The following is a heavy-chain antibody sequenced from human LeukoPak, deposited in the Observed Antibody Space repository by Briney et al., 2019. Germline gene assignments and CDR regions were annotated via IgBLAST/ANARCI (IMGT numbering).Heavy chain of an antibody. J-gene: IGHJ4*02. CDR3: AKGPPFGGVIVLDY. CDR2: ISVSGNT. D-gene: IGHD3-16*02. V-gene: IGHV3-23*01. Sequence: GGSLRLSCAASGFTLSSYAMSWVRQAPGKGLEWVSAISVSGNTYHADSVKGRFTISRDNSKNTLYLQMNSLRAEDTAVYYCAKGPPFGGVIVLDYWGQGTLVTVSS. CDR1: GFTLSSYA.